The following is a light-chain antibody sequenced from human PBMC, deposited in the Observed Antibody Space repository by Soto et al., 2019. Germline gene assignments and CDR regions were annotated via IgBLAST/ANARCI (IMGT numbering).Light chain of an antibody. CDR1: ESVSNN. Sequence: EIVMTQSPATLSVSPGVRATVSCRASESVSNNLAWYQQKPGQSPRLLIYAASTRATGIPARFSGSGSGAEFTLTISNLQSEDFAIYYCQQYNNWPPGTFGQGTKVEVK. CDR3: QQYNNWPPGT. CDR2: AAS. J-gene: IGKJ1*01. V-gene: IGKV3-15*01.